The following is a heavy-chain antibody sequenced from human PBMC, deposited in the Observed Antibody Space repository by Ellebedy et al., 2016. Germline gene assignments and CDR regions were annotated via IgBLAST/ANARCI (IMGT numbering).Heavy chain of an antibody. CDR1: GFTFSSYA. Sequence: GGSLRLXXAASGFTFSSYAMSWVRQAPGKGLEWVSAISGSGGSTYYADSVKGRFTISRDNSKNTLYLQMNSLRAEDTAVYYCAKYRGSYYYYGMDVWGQGTTVTVSS. V-gene: IGHV3-23*01. J-gene: IGHJ6*02. CDR3: AKYRGSYYYYGMDV. D-gene: IGHD3-16*01. CDR2: ISGSGGST.